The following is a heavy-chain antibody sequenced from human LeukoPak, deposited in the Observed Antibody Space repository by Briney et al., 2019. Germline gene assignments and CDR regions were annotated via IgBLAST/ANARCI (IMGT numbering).Heavy chain of an antibody. D-gene: IGHD6-6*01. CDR3: AREGGTYSSSSVTYYYYMDV. Sequence: SVKVSCKASGGTFSSYAISWVRQAPGQGLEWMGGIIPIFGTANYAQKFQGRVTITTDESTSTAYMELSSLRSEDTAVYYCAREGGTYSSSSVTYYYYMDVWGKGTTATVSS. CDR2: IIPIFGTA. CDR1: GGTFSSYA. J-gene: IGHJ6*03. V-gene: IGHV1-69*05.